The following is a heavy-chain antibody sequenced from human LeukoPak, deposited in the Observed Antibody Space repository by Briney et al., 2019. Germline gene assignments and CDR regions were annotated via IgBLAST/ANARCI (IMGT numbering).Heavy chain of an antibody. CDR2: IYYDGRT. CDR3: ARQDGSGYYPSFDY. Sequence: PSETLSLTCTVPGGSISSSDYYWGWIRQPPGKGLEWIGNIYYDGRTYYNPSLKSRVTISVYTSNNQFSLKLSSVTAADTAVYYCARQDGSGYYPSFDYWGQGSLVTVSS. V-gene: IGHV4-39*01. D-gene: IGHD3-22*01. CDR1: GGSISSSDYY. J-gene: IGHJ4*02.